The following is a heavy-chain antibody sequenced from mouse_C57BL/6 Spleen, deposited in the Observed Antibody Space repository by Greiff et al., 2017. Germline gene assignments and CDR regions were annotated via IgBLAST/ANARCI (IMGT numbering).Heavy chain of an antibody. CDR3: ARGGLTGCDY. V-gene: IGHV5-17*01. D-gene: IGHD4-1*01. J-gene: IGHJ2*01. CDR2: ISSGSSTI. Sequence: EVKLQESGGGLVKPGGSLKLSCAASGFTFSDYGMHWVRQAPEKGLEWVAYISSGSSTIYYADTVKGRFTISRDNAKNTLFLQMTSLRSEDTAMYYCARGGLTGCDYWGQGTTLTVSS. CDR1: GFTFSDYG.